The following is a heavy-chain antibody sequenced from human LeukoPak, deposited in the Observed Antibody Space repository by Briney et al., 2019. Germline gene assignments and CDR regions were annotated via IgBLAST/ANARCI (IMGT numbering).Heavy chain of an antibody. CDR1: GFTFDDYA. CDR2: ISGSGGST. CDR3: AKELSIAVAVSTFDY. V-gene: IGHV3-23*01. J-gene: IGHJ4*02. D-gene: IGHD6-19*01. Sequence: PGGSLRLSCAASGFTFDDYAMSWVRQAPGKGLEWVSAISGSGGSTYYADSVKGRFTISRDNSKNTLYLQMNSLRAEDTAVYYCAKELSIAVAVSTFDYWGQGTLVTVSS.